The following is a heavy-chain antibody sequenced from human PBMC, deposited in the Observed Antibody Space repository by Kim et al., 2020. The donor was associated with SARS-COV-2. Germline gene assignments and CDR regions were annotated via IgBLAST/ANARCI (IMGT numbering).Heavy chain of an antibody. CDR1: GFTFSDYY. Sequence: GGSLRLSCAASGFTFSDYYMSWIRQAPGKGLEWVSYISSSSSYTNYADSVKGRFTISRDNAKNSLYLQMNSLRAEDTAVYYCARDRPPDAIAAAGTWAPRGYYYYYYGMDVWGQGTTVTVSS. CDR2: ISSSSSYT. V-gene: IGHV3-11*05. D-gene: IGHD6-13*01. J-gene: IGHJ6*02. CDR3: ARDRPPDAIAAAGTWAPRGYYYYYYGMDV.